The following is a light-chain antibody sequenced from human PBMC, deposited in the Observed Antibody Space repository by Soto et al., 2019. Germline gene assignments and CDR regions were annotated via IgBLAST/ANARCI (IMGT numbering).Light chain of an antibody. J-gene: IGLJ2*01. CDR2: EGN. CDR1: NNDVGSYNL. Sequence: QSVLTQPASVSGSPGQSITISCTGTNNDVGSYNLVSWYQQYPGKAPKVMLYEGNKRPSGVSNRFSASKSGNTASLTISGLQAEDEADYYCSSYAGSTIYVVFGGGTQLTVL. CDR3: SSYAGSTIYVV. V-gene: IGLV2-23*01.